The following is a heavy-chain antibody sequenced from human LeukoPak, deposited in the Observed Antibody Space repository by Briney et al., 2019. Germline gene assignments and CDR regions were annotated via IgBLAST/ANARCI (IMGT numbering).Heavy chain of an antibody. J-gene: IGHJ4*02. D-gene: IGHD3-3*01. V-gene: IGHV3-23*01. CDR1: GFTFSSYA. CDR2: ISGSGDNT. CDR3: AKDRYYDFWSGYLDH. Sequence: GGSLRLSCAASGFTFSSYAMSWVRQGPGKGLEWVSAISGSGDNTYYADSVKGRFTISRDNSKNTLYLQMNSLRAEDTAVYYCAKDRYYDFWSGYLDHWGQGTLVTVSS.